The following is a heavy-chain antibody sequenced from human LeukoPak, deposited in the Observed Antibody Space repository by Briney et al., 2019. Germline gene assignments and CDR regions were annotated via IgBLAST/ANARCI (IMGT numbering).Heavy chain of an antibody. V-gene: IGHV1-69*05. CDR2: IIPIFGTA. CDR1: GGTFSSYA. CDR3: ARADYDSSGYYYEGYFDY. D-gene: IGHD3-22*01. J-gene: IGHJ4*02. Sequence: GASVKVSXKASGGTFSSYAISWVRQAPGQGLEWMGRIIPIFGTANYAQKFQGRVTITTDESTSTAYMELSSLRSEDTAVYYCARADYDSSGYYYEGYFDYWGQGTLVTVSS.